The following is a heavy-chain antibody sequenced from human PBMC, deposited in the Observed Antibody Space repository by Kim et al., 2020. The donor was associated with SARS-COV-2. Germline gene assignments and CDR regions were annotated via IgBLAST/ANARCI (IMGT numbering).Heavy chain of an antibody. Sequence: GGSLRLSCAASGFTFSSYAMHWVRQAPGKGLEWVAVISYDGSNKYYADSVKGRFTISRDNSKNTLYLQMNSLRAEDTAVYYCARGEGWNYSDDYYYYMDVWGKGTTVTVSS. J-gene: IGHJ6*03. D-gene: IGHD1-7*01. V-gene: IGHV3-30-3*01. CDR1: GFTFSSYA. CDR3: ARGEGWNYSDDYYYYMDV. CDR2: ISYDGSNK.